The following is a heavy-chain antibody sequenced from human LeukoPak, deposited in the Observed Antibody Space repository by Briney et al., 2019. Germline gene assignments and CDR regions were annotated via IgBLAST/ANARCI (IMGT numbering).Heavy chain of an antibody. CDR3: ARAPNGEEWELPAAAFDI. D-gene: IGHD1-26*01. J-gene: IGHJ3*02. Sequence: ASVKVSCKASGYTFTSYDINWVRQATGQGLEWMGWMKPNSGNTGYAQKFQGRVTMTRNTSISTAYMELSSLRSEDTAVYYCARAPNGEEWELPAAAFDIWGQGTMVTVSS. CDR2: MKPNSGNT. V-gene: IGHV1-8*01. CDR1: GYTFTSYD.